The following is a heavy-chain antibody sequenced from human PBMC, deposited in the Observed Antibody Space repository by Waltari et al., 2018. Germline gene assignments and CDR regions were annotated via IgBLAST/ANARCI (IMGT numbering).Heavy chain of an antibody. J-gene: IGHJ4*02. CDR2: ISWNSGSI. CDR1: GFTFDDYA. D-gene: IGHD2-15*01. CDR3: SAAGDY. V-gene: IGHV3-9*01. Sequence: EVQLVESGGGLVQPGRSLRLSCAASGFTFDDYAMHWVRQAPGKGLEWVSGISWNSGSIGYADSVKGRFTISRDNAKNSLYLQMNSLRAEDTAIYYCSAAGDYWGQGTQVTVSS.